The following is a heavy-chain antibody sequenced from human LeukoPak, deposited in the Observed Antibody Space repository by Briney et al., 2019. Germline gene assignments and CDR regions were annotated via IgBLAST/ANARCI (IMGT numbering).Heavy chain of an antibody. CDR1: GFTFSSYW. D-gene: IGHD1-14*01. CDR2: INSDGSST. CDR3: ARTTYREPPSASGLDV. V-gene: IGHV3-74*01. J-gene: IGHJ6*02. Sequence: GGSLRLSCAASGFTFSSYWMHWVRQAPGKGLVWVSRINSDGSSTSYADSVKGRITISRDNAKNTLYLQMNRLRGKDTAVYSCARTTYREPPSASGLDVWGPGTPVTVSS.